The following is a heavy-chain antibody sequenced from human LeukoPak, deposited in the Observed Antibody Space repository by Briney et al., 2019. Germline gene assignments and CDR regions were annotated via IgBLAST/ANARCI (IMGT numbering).Heavy chain of an antibody. V-gene: IGHV1-18*01. J-gene: IGHJ4*02. D-gene: IGHD3-22*01. CDR3: ARTSVAAHDRIGFVDY. Sequence: ASVKVSCKTSGYNFLSYGISWVRQAPGKGLEWMGWISTYSEKPNYAVSIQGRVTVTTDTSTRTVSMELRSLTSDDTALYYCARTSVAAHDRIGFVDYWGQGTLVSVSS. CDR2: ISTYSEKP. CDR1: GYNFLSYG.